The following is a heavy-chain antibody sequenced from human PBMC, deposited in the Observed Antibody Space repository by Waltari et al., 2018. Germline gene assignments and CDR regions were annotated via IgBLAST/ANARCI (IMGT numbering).Heavy chain of an antibody. CDR3: AKSPLWEPNYFDY. V-gene: IGHV3-23*01. CDR1: GFTFSSYA. CDR2: ISGSGGST. J-gene: IGHJ4*02. D-gene: IGHD1-26*01. Sequence: EVQLLESGGGLVQPGGSLRLSCAASGFTFSSYAMSWVRQAPGKGLEWVSAISGSGGSTYYADSVKGRFTISRDNSKNTLYLQMNSLRAEDTAVCYCAKSPLWEPNYFDYWGQGTLVTVSS.